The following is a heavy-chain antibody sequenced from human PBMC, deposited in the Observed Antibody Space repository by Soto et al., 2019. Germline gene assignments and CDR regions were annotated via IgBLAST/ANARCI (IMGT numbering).Heavy chain of an antibody. V-gene: IGHV3-30*18. D-gene: IGHD3-16*01. CDR1: GFSFSSYG. CDR3: AKTAGYDYVWGSSGLDP. CDR2: ISYDGSDK. J-gene: IGHJ5*02. Sequence: PGGSLGRSSAGSGFSFSSYGMHRVRQAPGKGLEWVAVISYDGSDKYYGDSVKGRFTISRDDSKNTLYLQMNSLRVEDTAIYYCAKTAGYDYVWGSSGLDPWGQGTLVTVSS.